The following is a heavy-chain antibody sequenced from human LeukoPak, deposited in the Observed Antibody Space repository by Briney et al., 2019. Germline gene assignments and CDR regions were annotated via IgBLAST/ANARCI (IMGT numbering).Heavy chain of an antibody. J-gene: IGHJ4*02. Sequence: PSETLSLTCAVYGGSFSGYYWSWIRQPPGKGLEWIGEINHSGSTNYNPSLKSRVTISVDTSKNQFSLKLSSVTAADTAVYYCARVGGDIVVVPADVAIDYWGQGILVTVSS. CDR2: INHSGST. V-gene: IGHV4-34*01. D-gene: IGHD2-2*01. CDR1: GGSFSGYY. CDR3: ARVGGDIVVVPADVAIDY.